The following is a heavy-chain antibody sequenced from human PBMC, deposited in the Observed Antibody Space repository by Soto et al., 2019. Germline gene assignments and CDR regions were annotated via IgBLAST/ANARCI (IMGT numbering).Heavy chain of an antibody. J-gene: IGHJ4*02. CDR3: AGALVASYAFGY. Sequence: QVQVEQSGAEVKKPGSSVKVSCKASGDTFSSYGFTWVRQAPGQGLEWMGGIIPILRTANYAQKFQGRVTIAADESTSTAYFEPSSLRSVDTAFDYGAGALVASYAFGYCGQGSLVAVSS. D-gene: IGHD2-15*01. V-gene: IGHV1-69*11. CDR2: IIPILRTA. CDR1: GDTFSSYG.